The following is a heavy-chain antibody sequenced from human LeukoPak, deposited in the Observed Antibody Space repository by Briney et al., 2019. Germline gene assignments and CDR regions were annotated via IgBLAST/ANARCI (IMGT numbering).Heavy chain of an antibody. J-gene: IGHJ4*02. CDR1: GFTVSSNY. Sequence: GGSLRLSCAASGFTVSSNYMSWVRQAPGKGLEWVSVNYSGGSTYYADSVKGRFTISRDNSKNTLYFQMNSLRVEDTAVYYCARGPRGYCGGDCYSDYWGQGTLVTVSS. CDR3: ARGPRGYCGGDCYSDY. D-gene: IGHD2-21*02. V-gene: IGHV3-66*01. CDR2: NYSGGST.